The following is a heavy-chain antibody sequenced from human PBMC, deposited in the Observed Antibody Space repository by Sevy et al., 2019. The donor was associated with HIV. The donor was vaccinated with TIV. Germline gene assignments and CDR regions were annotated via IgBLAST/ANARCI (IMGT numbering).Heavy chain of an antibody. CDR3: ANSRGRFEGSSWLYYYYLMDV. Sequence: GGSLRLSCAASGFTFSSYWMSWVRQAPGKGLEWVATMKEDGSERNYVDSVKGRFTISRDNAKNSLYLQMNSLRLEDSAVYYCANSRGRFEGSSWLYYYYLMDVWGQGTTVTVSS. D-gene: IGHD6-13*01. J-gene: IGHJ6*02. CDR1: GFTFSSYW. V-gene: IGHV3-7*01. CDR2: MKEDGSER.